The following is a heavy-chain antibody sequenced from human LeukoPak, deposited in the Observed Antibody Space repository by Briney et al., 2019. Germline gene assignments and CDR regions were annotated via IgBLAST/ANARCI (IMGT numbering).Heavy chain of an antibody. Sequence: PSETLSLTCTVSGGSISSGDYYWSWIRQPPGKGLEWFGYIYYSGSTYYNPSLKSRVTISVDTSKNQFSLKLSSVTAADTAVYYCARLNDFWTRPPEGAFDIWGQGTMVTVSS. J-gene: IGHJ3*02. D-gene: IGHD3-3*01. CDR2: IYYSGST. CDR3: ARLNDFWTRPPEGAFDI. CDR1: GGSISSGDYY. V-gene: IGHV4-30-4*08.